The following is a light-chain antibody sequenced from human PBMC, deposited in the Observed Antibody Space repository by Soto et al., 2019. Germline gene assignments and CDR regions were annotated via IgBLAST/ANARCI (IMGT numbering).Light chain of an antibody. CDR2: DAS. CDR1: QSVSSS. V-gene: IGKV3-11*01. J-gene: IGKJ2*01. Sequence: EVVLTQSPGTLSLSPGERATLSCKASQSVSSSLPWYQQKPGQAPRLLIYDASNRATGIPARFSGSGSGTDFTLTISSLEPEDSAVYYCQQRSNWPPATFGQGTKLEIK. CDR3: QQRSNWPPAT.